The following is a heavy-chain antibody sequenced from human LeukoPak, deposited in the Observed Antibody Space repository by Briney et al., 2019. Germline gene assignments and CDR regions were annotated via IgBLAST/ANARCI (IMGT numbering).Heavy chain of an antibody. CDR2: VSSSSSYI. CDR3: ARAAAGKGDAFDI. D-gene: IGHD6-13*01. J-gene: IGHJ3*02. CDR1: GFTFSSYS. V-gene: IGHV3-21*01. Sequence: GGCLRLSCAASGFTFSSYSMNWVRQAPGKGLEWVSSVSSSSSYIYYADSVKGRFTISRDNAKNSLYLQMNSLRAEDTAVYYCARAAAGKGDAFDIWGQGTMVTVSS.